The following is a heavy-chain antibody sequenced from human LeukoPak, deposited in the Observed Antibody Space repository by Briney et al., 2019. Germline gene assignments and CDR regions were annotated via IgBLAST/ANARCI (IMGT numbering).Heavy chain of an antibody. V-gene: IGHV3-49*03. CDR2: IRRKADGGTT. Sequence: PGGSLRLSCTASGFAFGDYAVGWFRQAPGKGLEWVGFIRRKADGGTTEYAASVKGRFTISRDDSKSIASLQMNSLKPEDTAVYYCAKLRGIGGWSPDAFDIWGQGTMVTVSS. CDR1: GFAFGDYA. CDR3: AKLRGIGGWSPDAFDI. J-gene: IGHJ3*02. D-gene: IGHD6-19*01.